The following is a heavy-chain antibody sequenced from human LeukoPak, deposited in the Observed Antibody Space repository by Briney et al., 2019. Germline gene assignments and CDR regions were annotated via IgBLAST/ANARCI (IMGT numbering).Heavy chain of an antibody. D-gene: IGHD6-13*01. CDR2: IYHSGST. V-gene: IGHV4-38-2*02. J-gene: IGHJ6*03. CDR3: ARDATRSSLPGYYYYYYMDV. Sequence: SETLSLTCTVSGYSISSGYYWGWIRQPPGKGLEWIGSIYHSGSTYYNPSLKSRVTISVDTSKNQFSLKLSSVTAADTAVYYCARDATRSSLPGYYYYYYMDVWGKGTTVTVSS. CDR1: GYSISSGYY.